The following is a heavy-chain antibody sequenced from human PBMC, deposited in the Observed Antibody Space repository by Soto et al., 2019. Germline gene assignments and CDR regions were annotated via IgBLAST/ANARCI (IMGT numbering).Heavy chain of an antibody. D-gene: IGHD4-17*01. CDR2: ISGTGGST. CDR3: AGPLNFYTVTTTAFDY. J-gene: IGHJ4*02. CDR1: GFTFTSYA. Sequence: GGSLRLSCAASGFTFTSYAMSWVRQAPGKGLEWVSTISGTGGSTYYPDSVKGRFTISRDNSKNTLYLQMKSLRTEDTAVYYCAGPLNFYTVTTTAFDYWGQGTLVTVSS. V-gene: IGHV3-23*01.